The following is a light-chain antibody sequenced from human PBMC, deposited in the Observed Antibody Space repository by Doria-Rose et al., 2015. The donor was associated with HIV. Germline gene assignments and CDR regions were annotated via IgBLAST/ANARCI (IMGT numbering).Light chain of an antibody. Sequence: DIVMTQSPGTLSLSPGERATLSCRASQSFSSTYLAWYQRKPGQAPSLLIYDGSTRATGIPDRFSASGSGTDFTLTINRLEPEDFALYYCHQYGTSWTFGQGTKVE. V-gene: IGKV3-20*01. J-gene: IGKJ1*01. CDR2: DGS. CDR3: HQYGTSWT. CDR1: QSFSSTY.